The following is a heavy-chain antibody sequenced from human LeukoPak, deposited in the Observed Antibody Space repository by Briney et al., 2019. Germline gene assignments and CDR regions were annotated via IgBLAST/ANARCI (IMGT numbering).Heavy chain of an antibody. V-gene: IGHV3-23*01. CDR1: GFTFSSYV. Sequence: GGSLRLSCAASGFTFSSYVMTWVRQAPGKGLEWVSAISGSGGSTYYADSVKDRFTISRDNSKNTLYLQMNSLRAEDTAVYYCASLATIRVGFDYWGQGTLVTVSS. J-gene: IGHJ4*02. CDR3: ASLATIRVGFDY. D-gene: IGHD5-24*01. CDR2: ISGSGGST.